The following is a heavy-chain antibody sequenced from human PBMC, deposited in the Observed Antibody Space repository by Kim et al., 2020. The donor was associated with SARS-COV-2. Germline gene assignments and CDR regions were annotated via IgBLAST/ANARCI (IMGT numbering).Heavy chain of an antibody. V-gene: IGHV4-39*01. Sequence: PSLKSRGTISVDTSKNQFSLKLTSVTAADTAVYYCARLRYDYVWGSPVLDYWGQGALVTVSS. CDR3: ARLRYDYVWGSPVLDY. D-gene: IGHD3-16*01. J-gene: IGHJ4*02.